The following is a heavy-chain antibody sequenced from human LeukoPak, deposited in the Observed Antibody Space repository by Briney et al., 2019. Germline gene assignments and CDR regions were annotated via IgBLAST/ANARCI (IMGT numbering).Heavy chain of an antibody. V-gene: IGHV4-59*01. Sequence: SETLSLTCTVSGGSISSYYWSWIRQPPGKGLEWIGYIYYSGSTNYNPSLKSRVTISVDTSKNQFSLKLSSVTAADTAVYYCARTYNGDYQSPWHWYFDLWGRGTLVTVSS. J-gene: IGHJ2*01. CDR1: GGSISSYY. D-gene: IGHD4-17*01. CDR2: IYYSGST. CDR3: ARTYNGDYQSPWHWYFDL.